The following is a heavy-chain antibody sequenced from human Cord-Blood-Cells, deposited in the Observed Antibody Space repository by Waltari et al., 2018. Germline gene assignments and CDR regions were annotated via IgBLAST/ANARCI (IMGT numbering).Heavy chain of an antibody. J-gene: IGHJ3*02. CDR3: ARDQDCGGDCYAFYI. CDR2: IIPIFCTA. V-gene: IGHV1-69*01. Sequence: VQLVQSGAEVKKPGSAVKVSCKASGGTFRRYAISSVRQAPGQGVECMGGIIPIFCTANYAHKSRGRVTITPDESTSTAYMELGSLRSEDTAVYYCARDQDCGGDCYAFYIWGQGTMVTVSS. D-gene: IGHD2-21*02. CDR1: GGTFRRYA.